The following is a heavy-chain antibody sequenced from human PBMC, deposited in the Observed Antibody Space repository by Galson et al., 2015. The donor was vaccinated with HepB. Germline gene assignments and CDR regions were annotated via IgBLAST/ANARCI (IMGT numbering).Heavy chain of an antibody. Sequence: TLSLTCTVSGGSISSGGYYWSWIRQHPGKGLEWIGRIYTSGSTNYNPSLKSRVTMSVDTSKNQFSLKLSSVTAADTAVYYCARGSGSYYKFAWFDPWGQGTLVTVSS. CDR2: IYTSGST. CDR1: GGSISSGGYY. V-gene: IGHV4-61*02. J-gene: IGHJ5*02. CDR3: ARGSGSYYKFAWFDP. D-gene: IGHD3-10*01.